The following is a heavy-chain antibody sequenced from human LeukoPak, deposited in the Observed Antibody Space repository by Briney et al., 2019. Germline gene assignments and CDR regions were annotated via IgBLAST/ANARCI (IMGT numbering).Heavy chain of an antibody. D-gene: IGHD3-22*01. CDR1: GVTLSTYA. V-gene: IGHV3-30*04. CDR3: ARDRSSSVYDSSGYYFSYLDY. CDR2: ISYDGSNT. Sequence: AGGSLRLSCAASGVTLSTYAVHWVRQAPGKGLEWVGVISYDGSNTYYADSVKGRFTISRDNSKNTLYLQMNSLRVEDTAVYYCARDRSSSVYDSSGYYFSYLDYWGQGTLVTVSS. J-gene: IGHJ4*02.